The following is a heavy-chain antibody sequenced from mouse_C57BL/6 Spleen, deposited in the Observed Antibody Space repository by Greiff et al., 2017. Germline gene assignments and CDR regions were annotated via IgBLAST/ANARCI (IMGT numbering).Heavy chain of an antibody. V-gene: IGHV2-5*01. CDR1: GFSLTSYG. J-gene: IGHJ3*01. CDR3: AKGDYGSSPPFAY. Sequence: VQLQESGPGLVQPSQSLSITCTVSGFSLTSYGVHWVRQSPGQGLEWLGVIWRGGSTDYNAAFMSRLSITKDNSKCQVFSKMNRLQADDTAIYYCAKGDYGSSPPFAYWGQGTLVTVSA. D-gene: IGHD1-1*01. CDR2: IWRGGST.